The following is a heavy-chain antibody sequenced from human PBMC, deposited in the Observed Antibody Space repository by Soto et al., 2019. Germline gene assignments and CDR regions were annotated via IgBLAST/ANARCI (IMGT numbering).Heavy chain of an antibody. Sequence: SETLSLTCTVSGGSISSSSYYWGWIRQPPGKGLEWIGSIYYSGSTYYNPSLKSRVTISVDTSKNQFSLKLSSVTAADTAVYYCARHPIPLSSSWYPGGYWGQGTLVTVSS. V-gene: IGHV4-39*01. J-gene: IGHJ4*02. CDR3: ARHPIPLSSSWYPGGY. CDR2: IYYSGST. CDR1: GGSISSSSYY. D-gene: IGHD6-13*01.